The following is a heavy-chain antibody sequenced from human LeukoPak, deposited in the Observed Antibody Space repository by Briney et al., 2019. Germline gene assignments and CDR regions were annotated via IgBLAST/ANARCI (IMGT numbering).Heavy chain of an antibody. D-gene: IGHD2-15*01. Sequence: SETLSLTCTVSGGSIRSYHWSWVRQPAGKGLEWIGRISSSGSTDYNPSLKSRVTMSVDTSRNQFSLRLISVTAADTAVYYCAREGRGSTPGYWGQGTLVTVSS. V-gene: IGHV4-4*07. CDR1: GGSIRSYH. CDR2: ISSSGST. J-gene: IGHJ4*02. CDR3: AREGRGSTPGY.